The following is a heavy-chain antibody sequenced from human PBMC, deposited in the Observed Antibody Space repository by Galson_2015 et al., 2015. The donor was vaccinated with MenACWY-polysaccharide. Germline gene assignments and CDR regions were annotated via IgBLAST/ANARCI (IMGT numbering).Heavy chain of an antibody. CDR3: ARTNGDFDF. CDR2: MNPKSGYS. D-gene: IGHD4-17*01. Sequence: SVKVSCKASGYTFTNYDMNWVRLAPGQGLVWMAWMNPKSGYSGYAQKFHGRVTLTKDTSISTAYLELSSLRSEDTAMYYCARTNGDFDFWGQGTLITVSS. V-gene: IGHV1-8*01. J-gene: IGHJ4*02. CDR1: GYTFTNYD.